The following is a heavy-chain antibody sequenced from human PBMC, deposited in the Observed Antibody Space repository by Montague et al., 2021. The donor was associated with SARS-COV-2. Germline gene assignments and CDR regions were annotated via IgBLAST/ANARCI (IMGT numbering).Heavy chain of an antibody. J-gene: IGHJ4*02. D-gene: IGHD4-23*01. CDR3: ARSYGTTVVTRAFDY. CDR2: IDWDDDK. Sequence: PALVKPTQTLTLTCTFSGFSLSTSGVGVGWIRQPPGKALEWLALIDWDDDKYYSTSLKTRLTISKDTFKNQVVLTMTNMDPVDTATYYCARSYGTTVVTRAFDYWGQGTLVTVSS. CDR1: GFSLSTSGVG. V-gene: IGHV2-70*01.